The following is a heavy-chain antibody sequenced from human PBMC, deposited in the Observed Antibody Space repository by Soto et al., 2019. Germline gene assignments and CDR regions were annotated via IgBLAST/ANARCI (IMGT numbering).Heavy chain of an antibody. Sequence: QVQLVQSGAEVKKPGSSVKVSCKASGGTFSSYTISWVRQAPGQGLEWMGRIIPILGIANYAQKFQGRVTITADKSTSTAYMELSSLRSEDTAVYYCARAVVVPAARFSSSYYYGMDVWGQGTTVTVSS. D-gene: IGHD2-2*01. CDR1: GGTFSSYT. J-gene: IGHJ6*02. CDR2: IIPILGIA. V-gene: IGHV1-69*02. CDR3: ARAVVVPAARFSSSYYYGMDV.